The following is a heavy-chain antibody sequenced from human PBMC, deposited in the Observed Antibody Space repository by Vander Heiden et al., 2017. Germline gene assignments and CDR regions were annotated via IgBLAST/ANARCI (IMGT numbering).Heavy chain of an antibody. Sequence: QVQLVQSGAEVKKPGASVKVSCETSGYTFNNYHIHWVRQAPGQGLEWMGWINPNSGGTNYAQNFQGRVTVTRDTSITTAYMELSRLRSDDTAVYYCARANDYVWGSFFEGRIDHWGHGTLVTVSS. CDR2: INPNSGGT. CDR1: GYTFNNYH. V-gene: IGHV1-2*02. CDR3: ARANDYVWGSFFEGRIDH. D-gene: IGHD3-16*01. J-gene: IGHJ4*01.